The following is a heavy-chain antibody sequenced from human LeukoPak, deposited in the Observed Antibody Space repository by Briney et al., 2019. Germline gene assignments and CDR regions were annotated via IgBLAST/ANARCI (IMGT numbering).Heavy chain of an antibody. D-gene: IGHD6-13*01. CDR3: ARDASIAAAPMYYFDY. V-gene: IGHV1-18*01. CDR2: ISAYNGNT. CDR1: GYTFTSYG. Sequence: ASVKVSCKASGYTFTSYGISWVRQAPGQGLEWMGWISAYNGNTNYAQKLQGRVTMTTDTSTSTVYMELSSLRSEDTAVYYCARDASIAAAPMYYFDYWGQGTLVTVSS. J-gene: IGHJ4*02.